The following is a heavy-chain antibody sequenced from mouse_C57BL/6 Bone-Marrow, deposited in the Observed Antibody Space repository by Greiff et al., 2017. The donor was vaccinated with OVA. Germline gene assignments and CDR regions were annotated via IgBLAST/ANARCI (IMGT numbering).Heavy chain of an antibody. CDR2: INPNNGGT. J-gene: IGHJ4*01. Sequence: EVQLQQSGPELVKPGASVKISCKASGYTFTDYYMNWVKQSHGKSLEWIGDINPNNGGTSYNQKFKGKATLIVDKSSSTAYMELRSLTSEDSAVYYCARWDYWGQGTSVTVSS. CDR1: GYTFTDYY. CDR3: ARWDY. V-gene: IGHV1-26*01.